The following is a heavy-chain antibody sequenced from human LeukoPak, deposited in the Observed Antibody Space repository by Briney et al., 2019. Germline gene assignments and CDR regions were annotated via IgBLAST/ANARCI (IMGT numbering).Heavy chain of an antibody. V-gene: IGHV3-23*01. Sequence: GGSLRLSCAASGFTFSSYAMSWVRQAPGKGLEWVSAISGSGGSTYYAGPVKGRFTISRDNSKNTLYLQMNSLRAEDTAVYYCAKWAGDLLWFGESKGYYFDYWGQGTLVTVSS. CDR3: AKWAGDLLWFGESKGYYFDY. CDR2: ISGSGGST. D-gene: IGHD3-10*01. CDR1: GFTFSSYA. J-gene: IGHJ4*02.